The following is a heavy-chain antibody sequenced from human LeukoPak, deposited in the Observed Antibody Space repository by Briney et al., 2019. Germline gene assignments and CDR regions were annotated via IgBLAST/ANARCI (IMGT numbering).Heavy chain of an antibody. D-gene: IGHD6-6*01. V-gene: IGHV3-74*01. CDR1: GFTFSSYW. CDR2: INTDGSST. CDR3: AREGYEYSSSSMEHFDY. Sequence: GGSLRLSCAASGFTFSSYWMLWVRQAPGKGLVWVSRINTDGSSTSYADSVKGRFTISRDNAKNTLYLQMNSLRAEDTAVYYCAREGYEYSSSSMEHFDYWGQGTLVTVSS. J-gene: IGHJ4*02.